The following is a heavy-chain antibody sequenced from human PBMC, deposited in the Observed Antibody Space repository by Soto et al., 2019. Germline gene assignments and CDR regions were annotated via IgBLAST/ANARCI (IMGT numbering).Heavy chain of an antibody. CDR3: AREIAARAFDI. CDR1: GYTFSSYW. Sequence: GGSLRLSCAASGYTFSSYWMSWVRQAPGKGLEWVANIKQDGSEKYYVDSVKGRFTISRDNAKNSLYLQMNSLRAEDTAVYYCAREIAARAFDIWGQGTMVTVSS. CDR2: IKQDGSEK. V-gene: IGHV3-7*01. D-gene: IGHD6-6*01. J-gene: IGHJ3*02.